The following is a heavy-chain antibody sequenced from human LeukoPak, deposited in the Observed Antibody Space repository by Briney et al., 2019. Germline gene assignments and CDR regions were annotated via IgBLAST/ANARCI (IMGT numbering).Heavy chain of an antibody. CDR1: GFTFSDFY. CDR3: ARESSSSFPS. D-gene: IGHD6-13*01. J-gene: IGHJ5*02. CDR2: ISSSGTSI. Sequence: GGSLRLSCAASGFTFSDFYMDWIRLAPGKGLEWVSYISSSGTSIYYADSVKGRFTISRDNAKNSLYLQMNSLRAEDTAVYYCARESSSSFPSWGQGTLVTVSS. V-gene: IGHV3-11*01.